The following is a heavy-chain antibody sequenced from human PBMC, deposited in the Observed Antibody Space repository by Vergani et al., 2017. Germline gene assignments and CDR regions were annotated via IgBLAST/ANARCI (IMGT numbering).Heavy chain of an antibody. CDR2: ITSSSNYI. Sequence: EVQLLESGGNLVQPGGSLRLSCAASGFTFSSYSMNWVRQAPGKGLEWVSSITSSSNYIYYADSVKGRFTISRDNAKNSLYLQMNSLRAEDTAVYYCAKDPQVLRYFDWLSHFDYWGQGTLVTVSS. V-gene: IGHV3-21*01. CDR3: AKDPQVLRYFDWLSHFDY. J-gene: IGHJ4*02. D-gene: IGHD3-9*01. CDR1: GFTFSSYS.